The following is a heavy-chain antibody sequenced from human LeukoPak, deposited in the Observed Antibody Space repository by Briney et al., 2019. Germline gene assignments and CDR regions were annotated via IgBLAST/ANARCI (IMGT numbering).Heavy chain of an antibody. CDR3: ASASSHRIAAGGDY. Sequence: GGSLRLSCAASGFTFSNYWMHWVRQAPGKGLVWVSRINSDGSSRNYADSVKGRFTISRDNAKNALYLQMNSLRAEDTAVYYCASASSHRIAAGGDYWGQGTLVTVSS. D-gene: IGHD6-13*01. CDR2: INSDGSSR. CDR1: GFTFSNYW. J-gene: IGHJ4*02. V-gene: IGHV3-74*01.